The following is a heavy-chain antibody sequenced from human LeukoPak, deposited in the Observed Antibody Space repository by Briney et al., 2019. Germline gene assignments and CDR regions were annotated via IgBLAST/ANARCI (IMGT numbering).Heavy chain of an antibody. V-gene: IGHV5-51*01. D-gene: IGHD4-23*01. Sequence: GESLKISCKGSGYSFIHYWIGWVRQMPGKSLEWMGIIYPGDSDTRYSPSFQGQVTISADKSINTAYLQWSSLRASDSAIYYCARSTTVVTFNWFDSWGQGTLVTVSS. J-gene: IGHJ5*01. CDR3: ARSTTVVTFNWFDS. CDR2: IYPGDSDT. CDR1: GYSFIHYW.